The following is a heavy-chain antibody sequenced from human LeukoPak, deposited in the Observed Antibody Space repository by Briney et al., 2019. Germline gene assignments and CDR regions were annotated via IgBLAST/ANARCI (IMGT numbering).Heavy chain of an antibody. D-gene: IGHD1-26*01. CDR1: GYRFSSYD. J-gene: IGHJ4*02. V-gene: IGHV1-18*01. CDR2: ISAYNGNT. CDR3: ARDSRSGSYFYY. Sequence: ASVKVSCKASGYRFSSYDINWVRQAPGQGLEWMGWISAYNGNTNYAQKLQGRVTMTTDTSTSTAYMELRSLRSDDTAVYYCARDSRSGSYFYYWGQGTLVIVSS.